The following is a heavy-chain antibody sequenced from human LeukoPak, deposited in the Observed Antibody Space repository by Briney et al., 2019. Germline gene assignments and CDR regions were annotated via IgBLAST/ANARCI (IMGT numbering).Heavy chain of an antibody. D-gene: IGHD2/OR15-2a*01. J-gene: IGHJ3*02. CDR3: ARPSTLRAFDI. Sequence: SETLSLTCTVSGGSISSGSYYWSWIRQPAGKGLEWIGEINHSGSTNYNPSLKSRVTISVDTSKNQFSLKLSSVTAADTAVYYCARPSTLRAFDIWGQGTMVTVSS. V-gene: IGHV4-39*01. CDR1: GGSISSGSYY. CDR2: INHSGST.